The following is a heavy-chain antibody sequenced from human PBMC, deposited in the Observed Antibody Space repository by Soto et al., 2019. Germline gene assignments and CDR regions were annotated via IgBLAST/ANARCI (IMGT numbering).Heavy chain of an antibody. CDR3: AGRKSGAEYFQV. CDR2: IYPGDSDT. CDR1: GYSFTSYW. Sequence: PGASLKISCKGSGYSFTSYWIGWVRQMPGKGLEWMGIIYPGDSDTRYSPSFQGQVTISADKSIRTAYLQWSSLKASHAAMYYCAGRKSGAEYFQVWGQGTLVTVSS. V-gene: IGHV5-51*01. J-gene: IGHJ1*01.